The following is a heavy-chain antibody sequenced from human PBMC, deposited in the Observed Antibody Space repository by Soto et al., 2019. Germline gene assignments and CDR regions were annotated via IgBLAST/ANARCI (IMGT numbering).Heavy chain of an antibody. Sequence: GASVKVSCKASGYTFTSYDINWVRQATGQGLEWMGWMNPNSGNTGYAQKFQGRVTMTRNTSISTAYMELSSLRSEDTAVYYCARVIYDFWSGYSGFNPANNWFDPWGQGTLVTVSS. V-gene: IGHV1-8*01. CDR1: GYTFTSYD. D-gene: IGHD3-3*01. J-gene: IGHJ5*02. CDR2: MNPNSGNT. CDR3: ARVIYDFWSGYSGFNPANNWFDP.